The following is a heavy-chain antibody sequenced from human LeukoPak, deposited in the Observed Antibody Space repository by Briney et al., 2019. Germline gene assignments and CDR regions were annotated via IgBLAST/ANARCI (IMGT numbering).Heavy chain of an antibody. CDR2: INHSGST. J-gene: IGHJ3*02. Sequence: SETLSLICAVYGGSFSGYYWSWIRQPPGKGLEWIGEINHSGSTNYNPSLKSRVTISVDTSKTQFSLKLSSVTAADTAVYYCARRGYDFWSGRGAFDIWGQGTMVTVSS. V-gene: IGHV4-34*01. CDR3: ARRGYDFWSGRGAFDI. D-gene: IGHD3-3*01. CDR1: GGSFSGYY.